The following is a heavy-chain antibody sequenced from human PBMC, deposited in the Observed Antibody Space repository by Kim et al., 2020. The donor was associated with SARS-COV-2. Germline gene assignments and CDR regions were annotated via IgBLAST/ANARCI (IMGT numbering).Heavy chain of an antibody. CDR2: INQGGSDK. J-gene: IGHJ4*01. V-gene: IGHV3-7*01. D-gene: IGHD3-9*01. Sequence: GGSLRLSCEASGFTFGDYWMNWVRQIPGKGLEWVASINQGGSDKYYVDSVRGRFTISRDNPRNSLYLQMSSLRAEDSAMYYCVRDGFDDGLYFDCWGQEPWSPSPQ. CDR1: GFTFGDYW. CDR3: VRDGFDDGLYFDC.